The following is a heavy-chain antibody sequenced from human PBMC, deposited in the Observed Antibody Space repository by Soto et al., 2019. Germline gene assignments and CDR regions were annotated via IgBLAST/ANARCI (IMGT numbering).Heavy chain of an antibody. CDR1: GGTFSSHS. D-gene: IGHD1-1*01. V-gene: IGHV1-69*13. CDR2: IIPIFGPA. Sequence: SVKVSCKSSGGTFSSHSINWARQAPGQGLEWMGGIIPIFGPANFAKKFQGRVTITADESTTTAYMELSSLTSEDTAVYYCATGSFTSTGGRIGYHYNAMDVWGQGTTVTSP. J-gene: IGHJ6*02. CDR3: ATGSFTSTGGRIGYHYNAMDV.